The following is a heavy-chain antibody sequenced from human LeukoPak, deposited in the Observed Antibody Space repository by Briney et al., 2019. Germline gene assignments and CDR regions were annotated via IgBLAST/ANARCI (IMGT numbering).Heavy chain of an antibody. D-gene: IGHD3-3*01. V-gene: IGHV3-23*01. J-gene: IGHJ4*02. CDR2: ISGSGGST. Sequence: GGSLRLSCAASGFTFSSYAMSWVRQAPGKGLEWVSAISGSGGSTYYADSVKGRFTISRDNSKNTLYLQMNSLRAEDTAVYYCARVGYDFWSGYYTDFDYWGQGTLVTVSS. CDR3: ARVGYDFWSGYYTDFDY. CDR1: GFTFSSYA.